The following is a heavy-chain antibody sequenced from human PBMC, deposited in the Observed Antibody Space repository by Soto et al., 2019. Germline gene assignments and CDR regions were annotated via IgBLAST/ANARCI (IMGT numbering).Heavy chain of an antibody. V-gene: IGHV6-1*01. Sequence: QVQVQQSGPGLVKPSQTLSLTCAISGDSVSSTSAAWNWLRQSPSRGLEWLGRTYYRSKWYRDYAMSVQSRIIINPDTSKNQFYLQLNSMTPDDTAVYYCVRDFNGLHPWGQGTLVTVSS. CDR3: VRDFNGLHP. CDR1: GDSVSSTSAA. J-gene: IGHJ5*02. CDR2: TYYRSKWYR. D-gene: IGHD2-8*01.